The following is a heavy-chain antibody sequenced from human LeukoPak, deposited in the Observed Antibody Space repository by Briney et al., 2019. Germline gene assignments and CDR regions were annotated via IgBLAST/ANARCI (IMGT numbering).Heavy chain of an antibody. D-gene: IGHD3-10*01. J-gene: IGHJ6*03. CDR3: ASQRPNTPFAAPYYYYYMDV. CDR1: GGTFSSYA. V-gene: IGHV1-69*13. Sequence: GASVKVSCKASGGTFSSYAISWVRQAPGQGLEWMGGIIPIFGTANYAQKFQGRVTITADESTSTAYMELSSLRSEDTAVYYCASQRPNTPFAAPYYYYYMDVWGKGTTVTISS. CDR2: IIPIFGTA.